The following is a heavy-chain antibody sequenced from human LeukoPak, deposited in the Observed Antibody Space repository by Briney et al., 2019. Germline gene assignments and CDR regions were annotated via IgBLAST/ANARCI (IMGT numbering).Heavy chain of an antibody. J-gene: IGHJ4*02. CDR2: VRTKTNNYAT. CDR1: GFMFSGPA. D-gene: IGHD2-15*01. Sequence: GSLRLSCAASGFMFSGPAMQWVRQGSGKGLEWVGRVRTKTNNYATTYSASVKGRFTISRDDSKNTTYLQMNSLKTEDTAVYYCARLGYCSDNSCYGFDYWGQGTPGHRLL. CDR3: ARLGYCSDNSCYGFDY. V-gene: IGHV3-73*01.